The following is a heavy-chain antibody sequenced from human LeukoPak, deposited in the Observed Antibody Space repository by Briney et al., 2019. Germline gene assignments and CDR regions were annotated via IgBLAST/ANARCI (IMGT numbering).Heavy chain of an antibody. CDR2: VFYTGNT. CDR1: GGSISTTAYY. Sequence: SETLSLTCTVSGGSISTTAYYWGWIRQPPGKGLEWIGSVFYTGNTFYNPSLQSRVTLSVDTSKNQFSLKLNSVTAADTAVYYCARDFGSGHPGPYNWFDPWGQGTLVTVSS. D-gene: IGHD6-19*01. J-gene: IGHJ5*02. V-gene: IGHV4-39*07. CDR3: ARDFGSGHPGPYNWFDP.